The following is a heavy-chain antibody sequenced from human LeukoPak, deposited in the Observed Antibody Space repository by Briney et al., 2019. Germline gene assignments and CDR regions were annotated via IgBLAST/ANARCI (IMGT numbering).Heavy chain of an antibody. V-gene: IGHV3-7*01. CDR3: ARDGGGLNYYHGMDV. Sequence: GGSLRLSRAASGFTFSSHWMSWVRQAPGKGLEWVANIKQDGSENYYVDSVKGRFTISRDNAKNSLYLQMNSLRAEDTAVYYCARDGGGLNYYHGMDVWGQGTTVTVSS. J-gene: IGHJ6*02. D-gene: IGHD2-15*01. CDR1: GFTFSSHW. CDR2: IKQDGSEN.